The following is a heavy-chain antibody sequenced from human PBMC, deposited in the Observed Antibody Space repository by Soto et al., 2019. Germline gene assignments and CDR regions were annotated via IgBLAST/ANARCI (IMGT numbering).Heavy chain of an antibody. CDR1: GGSISSSSSY. D-gene: IGHD6-6*01. V-gene: IGHV4-39*01. CDR3: ARWGQLVRTRGIGYYYYYGMDV. Sequence: ASETLSLTCTVSGGSISSSSSYWGWIRQPPGKGLEWIGSIYYSGSTYYNPSLKSRVTISVDTSKNQFSLKLSSVTAADTAVYYCARWGQLVRTRGIGYYYYYGMDVWGQGTTVT. CDR2: IYYSGST. J-gene: IGHJ6*02.